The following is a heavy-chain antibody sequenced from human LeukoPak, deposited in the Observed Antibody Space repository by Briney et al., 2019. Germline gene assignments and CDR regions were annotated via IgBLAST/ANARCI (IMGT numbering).Heavy chain of an antibody. CDR2: MNPNSGNT. Sequence: GASVKVSCKASGYTFTSYDINWVRQATGQGLEWMGWMNPNSGNTGYAQKFQGRVTITRNTSISTAYMELSSLRSEDTAVYYCARGLRYFDWLSHTYYFDYWGQGTLVTVSS. V-gene: IGHV1-8*03. CDR1: GYTFTSYD. CDR3: ARGLRYFDWLSHTYYFDY. J-gene: IGHJ4*02. D-gene: IGHD3-9*01.